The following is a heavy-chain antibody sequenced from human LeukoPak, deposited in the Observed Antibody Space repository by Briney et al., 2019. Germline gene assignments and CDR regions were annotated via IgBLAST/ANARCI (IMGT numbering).Heavy chain of an antibody. J-gene: IGHJ4*02. CDR1: TFTFSSDS. Sequence: GGSLRLSCAASTFTFSSDSMNWVRQAPGKGLEWVSSSSSSSDYIYYADSVKGRFTIFRDNAKNSLYLQMNSLRVEDSAVYYCARDSGSSWREGLNYWGQGTLVTVSS. D-gene: IGHD6-13*01. CDR3: ARDSGSSWREGLNY. CDR2: SSSSSDYI. V-gene: IGHV3-21*01.